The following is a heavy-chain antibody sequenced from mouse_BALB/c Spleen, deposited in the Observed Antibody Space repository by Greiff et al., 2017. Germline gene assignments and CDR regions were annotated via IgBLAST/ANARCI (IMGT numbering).Heavy chain of an antibody. Sequence: VQLQQSGTVLARPGASVKMSCKASGYTFTSYWMHWVKQRPGQGLEWIGAIYPGNSDTSYNQKFKGKAKLTAVTSTSTAYMELSSLTNEDSAVYYCTRRDCSSLFDYWGQGTTLTVSS. V-gene: IGHV1-5*01. CDR1: GYTFTSYW. CDR2: IYPGNSDT. J-gene: IGHJ2*01. D-gene: IGHD1-1*01. CDR3: TRRDCSSLFDY.